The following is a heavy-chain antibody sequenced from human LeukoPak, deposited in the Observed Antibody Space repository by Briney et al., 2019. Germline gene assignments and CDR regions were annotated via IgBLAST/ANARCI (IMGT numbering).Heavy chain of an antibody. CDR3: ARDQAFDWFYYYYGMDV. J-gene: IGHJ6*02. CDR1: GFTFNNYA. D-gene: IGHD3-9*01. CDR2: IGTSINNT. V-gene: IGHV3-23*01. Sequence: PGGSLRLSCAASGFTFNNYALSWVRQAPGKGLEWVSTIGTSINNTYYADSVKGRFTISRDNSNHTLSLQMSSLRAEDTAIYYCARDQAFDWFYYYYGMDVWGQGTTVTVSS.